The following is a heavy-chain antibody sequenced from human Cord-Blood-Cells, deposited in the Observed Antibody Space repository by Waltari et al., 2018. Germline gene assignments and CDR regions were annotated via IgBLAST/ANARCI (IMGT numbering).Heavy chain of an antibody. CDR2: IYYSGST. D-gene: IGHD3-10*01. J-gene: IGHJ4*02. V-gene: IGHV4-39*01. CDR1: GGSISRSSYY. Sequence: QLQLQESGPGLVKPSETLSLTRTVPGGSISRSSYYWGWIRPPPGKGLEWIGSIYYSGSTYYNPSLKSRVTISVDTSKNQFSLKLSSVTAADTAVYYCARHDTMVRGVIIDYWGQGTLVTVSS. CDR3: ARHDTMVRGVIIDY.